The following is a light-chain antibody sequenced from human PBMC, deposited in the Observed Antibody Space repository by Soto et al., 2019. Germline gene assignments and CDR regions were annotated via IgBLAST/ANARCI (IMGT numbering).Light chain of an antibody. CDR1: QDMSNY. J-gene: IGKJ5*01. CDR2: DAS. Sequence: DIHMSRSPSSLSASVGNMFTITCRASQDMSNYLAWFQQKTGKVPKRLIYDASSLQSGVPSRLSGSGYGTEFTITISSLQNEDFETYYCLQHKSSPITFGQGTRLEI. V-gene: IGKV1-17*03. CDR3: LQHKSSPIT.